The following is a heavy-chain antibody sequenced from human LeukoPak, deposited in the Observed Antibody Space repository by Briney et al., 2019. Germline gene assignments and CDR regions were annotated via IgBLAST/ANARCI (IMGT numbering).Heavy chain of an antibody. CDR3: VRWGGEEVRGVIPFDY. J-gene: IGHJ4*02. CDR1: GFTFSYYS. CDR2: VSRSISSI. V-gene: IGHV3-21*01. D-gene: IGHD3-10*01. Sequence: PGGSLRLSCVASGFTFSYYSMNWVRQAPGKGLEWVSSVSRSISSIYYADSVKGRFTISRDNAKNLLYLQMNSLRAEDTAVYYCVRWGGEEVRGVIPFDYWGQGTLVTVSS.